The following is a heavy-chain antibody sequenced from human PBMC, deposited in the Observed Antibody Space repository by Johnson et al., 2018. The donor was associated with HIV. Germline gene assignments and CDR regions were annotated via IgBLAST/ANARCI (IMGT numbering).Heavy chain of an antibody. Sequence: VRLVESGGGLVQPGGSLRLSCAASGFTFRSYWMSWVRQAPGKGLEWVANIKQDGSEKYYADSVKGRFTISRDNSKNTLYLQMNSLRAEDTAVYYCAKDRGLLDAFDIWGQGTMVTVSS. CDR1: GFTFRSYW. CDR2: IKQDGSEK. V-gene: IGHV3-7*01. J-gene: IGHJ3*02. CDR3: AKDRGLLDAFDI.